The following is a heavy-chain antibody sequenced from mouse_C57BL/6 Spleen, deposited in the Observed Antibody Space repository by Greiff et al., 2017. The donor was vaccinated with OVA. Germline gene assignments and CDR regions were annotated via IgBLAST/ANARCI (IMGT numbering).Heavy chain of an antibody. V-gene: IGHV5-16*01. Sequence: EVQLVESEGGLVQPGSSMKLSCTASGFTFSDYYMAWVRQVPEKGLEWVANINYDGSSTYYLDSLKSRFIISRDNAKNILYLQLSSLKSEDTATDYCARRGDGNYLYWYFDVWGTGTTVTVSS. CDR1: GFTFSDYY. CDR2: INYDGSST. D-gene: IGHD2-1*01. CDR3: ARRGDGNYLYWYFDV. J-gene: IGHJ1*03.